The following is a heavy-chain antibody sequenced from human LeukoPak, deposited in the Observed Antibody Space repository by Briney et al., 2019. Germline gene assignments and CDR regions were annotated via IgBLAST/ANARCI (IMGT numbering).Heavy chain of an antibody. D-gene: IGHD2-21*01. J-gene: IGHJ4*02. CDR3: ARICSGGNCYVDS. V-gene: IGHV3-74*01. CDR2: INPDGSTT. Sequence: GGSLRPSCAASGFTFSTYWMHWVRQAPGKGLVWVSRINPDGSTTTYADSVKGRFTISRDNAKSTLYLQMNSLRAEDTAVYYCARICSGGNCYVDSWGQGTLVTVSS. CDR1: GFTFSTYW.